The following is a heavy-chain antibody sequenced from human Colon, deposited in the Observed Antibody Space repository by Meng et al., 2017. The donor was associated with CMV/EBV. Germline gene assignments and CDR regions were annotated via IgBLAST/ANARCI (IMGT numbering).Heavy chain of an antibody. J-gene: IGHJ4*02. CDR2: ISGSGSEGGD. CDR1: FTFNDYD. CDR3: VKGRMYYDFWSGYED. Sequence: FTFNDYDMAWVRQAPGKGLEWVSGISGSGSEGGDYYADSVKGRFTVSRDNFRNILYLEMNSLKADDTAVYFCVKGRMYYDFWSGYEDWGQGTLVTVSS. V-gene: IGHV3-23*01. D-gene: IGHD3-3*01.